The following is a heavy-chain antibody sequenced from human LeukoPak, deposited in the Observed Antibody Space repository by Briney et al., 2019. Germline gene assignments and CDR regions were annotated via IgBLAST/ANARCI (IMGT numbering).Heavy chain of an antibody. V-gene: IGHV1-69*01. J-gene: IGHJ6*03. CDR3: ASSLGAEYTFYYMDV. D-gene: IGHD6-6*01. Sequence: SVKVSCKASGGTFSSYAISWVRQAPGQGLEWMGGIIPIFGTANYAQKFQGRVTITADESTSTAYMELSSLRSEDTAVYYCASSLGAEYTFYYMDVWGKGTTVTVSS. CDR2: IIPIFGTA. CDR1: GGTFSSYA.